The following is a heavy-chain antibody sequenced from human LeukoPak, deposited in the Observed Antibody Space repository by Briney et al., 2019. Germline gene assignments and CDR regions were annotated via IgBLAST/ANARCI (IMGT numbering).Heavy chain of an antibody. CDR2: IYYSGST. CDR1: GGSISSGGYY. D-gene: IGHD1-26*01. J-gene: IGHJ4*02. Sequence: SETLSLTCTVSGGSISSGGYYWSWIRQPPGKGLEWIGYIYYSGSTYYNPSLKSRVTISVDTSKNQFSLKLSSMTAADTAVYYCAADYSGNYHVEFDYWGQGTLVTVSS. CDR3: AADYSGNYHVEFDY. V-gene: IGHV4-31*03.